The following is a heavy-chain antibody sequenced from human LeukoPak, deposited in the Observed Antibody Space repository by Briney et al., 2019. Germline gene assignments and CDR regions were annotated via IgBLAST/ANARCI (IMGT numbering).Heavy chain of an antibody. CDR3: ARALGIAAAGTIDY. V-gene: IGHV1-69*05. D-gene: IGHD6-13*01. J-gene: IGHJ4*02. Sequence: ASVKVSCKASGGTFSSYAISWVRQAPGQGLEWMGGIIPIFGTANYAQKFQGRVTMTRDTSISTAYMELSRLRSDDTAVYYCARALGIAAAGTIDYWGQGTLVTVSS. CDR2: IIPIFGTA. CDR1: GGTFSSYA.